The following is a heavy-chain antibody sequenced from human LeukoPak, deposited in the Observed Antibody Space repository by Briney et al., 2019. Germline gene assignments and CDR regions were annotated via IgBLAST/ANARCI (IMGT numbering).Heavy chain of an antibody. CDR1: GFTVSSNY. CDR3: ATDRRGERLGPYYYYWYYMDV. D-gene: IGHD1-26*01. J-gene: IGHJ6*03. V-gene: IGHV3-53*01. Sequence: GGSLRLSCAASGFTVSSNYMSWVRQAPGKGLEWVSVIYSGGDTYYADSVKGRFTISRDNSKNTLYLQMNSLRAEDTAVYYCATDRRGERLGPYYYYWYYMDVWGKGTTVTVSS. CDR2: IYSGGDT.